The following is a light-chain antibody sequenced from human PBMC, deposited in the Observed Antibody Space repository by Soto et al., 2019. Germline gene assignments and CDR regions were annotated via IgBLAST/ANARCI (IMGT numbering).Light chain of an antibody. J-gene: IGKJ5*01. CDR1: QSVRSSY. Sequence: EIVLTQSPGTPSLSPGERATLSCRASQSVRSSYLAWYQQKPGQAPRLLIYGASSRASGIPDRFSGSGSGTDFTLTISRLEPEDFAVYYCQQYGSTPITFGQGTRLEIK. V-gene: IGKV3-20*01. CDR3: QQYGSTPIT. CDR2: GAS.